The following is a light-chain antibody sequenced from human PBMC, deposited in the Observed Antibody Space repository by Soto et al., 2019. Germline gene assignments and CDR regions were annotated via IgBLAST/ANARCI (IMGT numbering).Light chain of an antibody. CDR3: QQYDTYWT. V-gene: IGKV1-5*01. Sequence: DIRMTQSPSTLSASVGDRVTITCRASQSILSWLAWYQHKPGKAPKLLIYDASSLESGVPSRFSGSRSGTEFTLTISSLQPDDIASYYFQQYDTYWTFGQGTKVEI. CDR1: QSILSW. J-gene: IGKJ1*01. CDR2: DAS.